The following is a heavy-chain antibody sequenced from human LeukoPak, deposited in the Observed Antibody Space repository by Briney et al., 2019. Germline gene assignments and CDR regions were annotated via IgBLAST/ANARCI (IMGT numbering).Heavy chain of an antibody. D-gene: IGHD2-2*01. J-gene: IGHJ4*02. CDR2: IYYSGST. CDR1: GGSISSGGYY. Sequence: SQTLSLTCTVSGGSISSGGYYWSWIRQHPGKGLEWIGYIYYSGSTYYNPSLKSRVTISVDTSKNQFSLKLSSVTAADTAVYYCAREERAVAAEGGFDYWGQGTLVTVSS. V-gene: IGHV4-31*03. CDR3: AREERAVAAEGGFDY.